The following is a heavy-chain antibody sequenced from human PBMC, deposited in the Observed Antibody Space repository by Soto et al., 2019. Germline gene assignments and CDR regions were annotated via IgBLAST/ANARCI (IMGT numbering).Heavy chain of an antibody. CDR3: AREGILYSGFDP. Sequence: QVQLQESGPGLVKPSQTLSLTCTVSGGSISSGGYYWSWIRQHPGKGLEWIGYIYYSGSTYYNPSLQSRXXIXVXXSKNQFSLKLSSVTAADTAVYYCAREGILYSGFDPWGQGTLVTVSS. CDR1: GGSISSGGYY. D-gene: IGHD2-15*01. J-gene: IGHJ5*02. CDR2: IYYSGST. V-gene: IGHV4-31*03.